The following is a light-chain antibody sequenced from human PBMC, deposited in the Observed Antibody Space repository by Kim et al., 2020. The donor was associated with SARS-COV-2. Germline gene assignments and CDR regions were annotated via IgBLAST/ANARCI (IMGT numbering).Light chain of an antibody. CDR1: SLKNYY. V-gene: IGLV3-19*01. Sequence: SSELTQDPAVSVALGQTVRITCQGDSLKNYYASWYQQKPGQAPVLVIYGKNNRPSGIPDRFSGSSSGNTASLTITGAQAEDKADYYCNSRDSSGNPVFGTGTKVTVL. CDR2: GKN. J-gene: IGLJ1*01. CDR3: NSRDSSGNPV.